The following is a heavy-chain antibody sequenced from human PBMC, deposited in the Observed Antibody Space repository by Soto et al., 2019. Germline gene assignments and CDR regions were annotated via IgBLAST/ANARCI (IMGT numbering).Heavy chain of an antibody. CDR1: GYTFTSYD. V-gene: IGHV1-8*01. D-gene: IGHD2-2*01. Sequence: QVQLVQFGAEVKKPGASVKVSCKASGYTFTSYDINWVRQATGQGLEWMGWMNPNSGNTGYAQKFQGRVTMTRNTYISTAYMELSSLRSEDTAVYYCARVQVIAGSVVATGGMDVWGQGTTVTVSS. CDR3: ARVQVIAGSVVATGGMDV. CDR2: MNPNSGNT. J-gene: IGHJ6*02.